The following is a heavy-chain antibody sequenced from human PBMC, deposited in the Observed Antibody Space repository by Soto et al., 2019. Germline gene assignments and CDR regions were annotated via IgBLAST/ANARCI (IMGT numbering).Heavy chain of an antibody. CDR2: IYYSGST. CDR1: GGSISSSSYY. CDR3: ARRNCSGGSCSIFEFDC. Sequence: QLQLQESGPGLVKPSETLSLTCTVSGGSISSSSYYWGWIRQPPGKGLEWIGSIYYSGSTYYNPSLKSRVTISVDTSKNQFALKLSSVTAAGTAVYYCARRNCSGGSCSIFEFDCWGQGTLVTVSS. V-gene: IGHV4-39*01. D-gene: IGHD2-15*01. J-gene: IGHJ4*02.